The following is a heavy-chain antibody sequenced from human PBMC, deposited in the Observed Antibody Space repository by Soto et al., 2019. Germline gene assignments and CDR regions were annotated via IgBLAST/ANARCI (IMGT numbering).Heavy chain of an antibody. J-gene: IGHJ4*02. V-gene: IGHV1-69*12. CDR3: ARSGFPGIAAY. D-gene: IGHD6-13*01. CDR1: GGTFSSYA. CDR2: IIPIFGTA. Sequence: QVQLVQSGAEVKKPGSSVKVSCKASGGTFSSYAISWVRQAPGQGLEWMGGIIPIFGTANYAQKFQGRVKVTAGQTTSTAYMELSSLRSEDTAVYYCARSGFPGIAAYWGQGTLVTVSS.